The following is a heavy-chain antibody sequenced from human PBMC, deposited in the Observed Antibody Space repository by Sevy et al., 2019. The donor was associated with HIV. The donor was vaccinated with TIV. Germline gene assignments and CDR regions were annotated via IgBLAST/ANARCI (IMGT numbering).Heavy chain of an antibody. CDR3: TKGGINWFDP. Sequence: GGSLRLSCAASGFSFSSYGMSWVRQAPGKGLEWVSAISGSGGGTYYADSVKGRFTISRDNKKNTLYLQMNCLRAEDTAVYYCTKGGINWFDPWGQGTLVTVSS. D-gene: IGHD3-16*01. V-gene: IGHV3-23*01. CDR1: GFSFSSYG. CDR2: ISGSGGGT. J-gene: IGHJ5*02.